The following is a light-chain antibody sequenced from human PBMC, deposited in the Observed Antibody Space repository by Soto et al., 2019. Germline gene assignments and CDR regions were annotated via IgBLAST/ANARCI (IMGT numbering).Light chain of an antibody. V-gene: IGKV3-20*01. CDR3: QQTFHSPRT. J-gene: IGKJ2*01. Sequence: EIVLTQSPGTLSLSPGETASLSCWASQSIISNFLAWYQQRRGQPPRLLLYDSSRRASGIPARFTGSGSGTAFTLTISRVEPEDSAVYYCQQTFHSPRTFGQGTRLEI. CDR1: QSIISNF. CDR2: DSS.